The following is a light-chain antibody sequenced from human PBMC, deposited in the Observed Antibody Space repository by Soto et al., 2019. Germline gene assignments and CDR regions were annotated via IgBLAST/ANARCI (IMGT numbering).Light chain of an antibody. V-gene: IGKV3-11*01. CDR1: QSISRY. CDR3: QQRYNWPPWT. Sequence: EIVLTQSPATLSSSPGERVTLSCRASQSISRYLAWYQQKPGQAPRLLIYDAANRAAGIPARFSGSGSGTDFTLTISTLEPEDFAVYYCQQRYNWPPWTFGQGTKVEIK. CDR2: DAA. J-gene: IGKJ1*01.